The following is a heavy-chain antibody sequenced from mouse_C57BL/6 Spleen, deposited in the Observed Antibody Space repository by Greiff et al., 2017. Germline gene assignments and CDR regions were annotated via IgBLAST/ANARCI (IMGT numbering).Heavy chain of an antibody. J-gene: IGHJ4*01. CDR3: ARIARSTMIRLGAYYAMDY. V-gene: IGHV8-8*01. D-gene: IGHD2-4*01. CDR2: IWLDDDK. Sequence: QVTLKVSGPGILQPSQTLSLTCSFSGFSLSTFGMGVGWIRQPSGKGLEWLAHIWLDDDKYYNPALKSRLTISKDTSKNQVFLKIANVDTADTATDYCARIARSTMIRLGAYYAMDYWGQGTSVTVSS. CDR1: GFSLSTFGMG.